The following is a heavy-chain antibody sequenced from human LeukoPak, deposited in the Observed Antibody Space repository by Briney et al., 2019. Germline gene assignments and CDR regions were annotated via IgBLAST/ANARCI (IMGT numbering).Heavy chain of an antibody. CDR2: IYYPEST. Sequence: PSETLSLTCKVSGGSIGSSGFYWGWIRQPPGKGLEWIGSIYYPESTHYNPSLESRVTISVDTSKYQVSLTLSSMTATDTAVYYCVRHVSSGWDYYNGLDVWGQGTTVTVSS. J-gene: IGHJ6*02. CDR3: VRHVSSGWDYYNGLDV. V-gene: IGHV4-39*01. D-gene: IGHD6-19*01. CDR1: GGSIGSSGFY.